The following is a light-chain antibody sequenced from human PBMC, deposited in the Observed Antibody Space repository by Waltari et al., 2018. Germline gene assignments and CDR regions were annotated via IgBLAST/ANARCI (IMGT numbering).Light chain of an antibody. V-gene: IGLV1-44*01. CDR2: RNN. CDR3: SAWDDSLNGHVV. J-gene: IGLJ2*01. Sequence: QSLLTQPPSVSGTPGQWVTISCSGSTSNIGSNVVSWYQQLPGAAPKRLIHRNNQRPSGGPDRFSCSKSGTSASLAISGLQSADEADYYCSAWDDSLNGHVVFGGGTKLIVL. CDR1: TSNIGSNV.